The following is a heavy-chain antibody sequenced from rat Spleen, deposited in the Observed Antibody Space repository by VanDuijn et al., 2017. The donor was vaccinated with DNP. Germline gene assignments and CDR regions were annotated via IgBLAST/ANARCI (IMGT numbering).Heavy chain of an antibody. V-gene: IGHV5-25*01. CDR3: TRGAIAAMGY. J-gene: IGHJ2*01. Sequence: EVQLVESDGGLVQPGRSMKLSCAASGFTFSNYYMAWVRQAPTKGLEWVASISTGGGDTYYRDSVKGRFTFSRNNAKSTLYLQMDSLRSEDTATYYCTRGAIAAMGYWGQGVMVTVSS. D-gene: IGHD1-2*01. CDR1: GFTFSNYY. CDR2: ISTGGGDT.